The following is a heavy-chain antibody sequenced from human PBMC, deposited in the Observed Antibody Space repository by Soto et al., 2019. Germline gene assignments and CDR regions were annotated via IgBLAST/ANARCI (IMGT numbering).Heavy chain of an antibody. CDR3: ARMYYDILTAYEGFDY. Sequence: SETLSLTCTVSGDSISTYYWTWIRQPPGKGLEWIGYIYYTGSTNYNPSLKSRVTISVDTSRNQFSLKLTSVTAADTAVYYCARMYYDILTAYEGFDYWGQGTRVTVSS. CDR1: GDSISTYY. J-gene: IGHJ4*02. V-gene: IGHV4-59*01. D-gene: IGHD3-9*01. CDR2: IYYTGST.